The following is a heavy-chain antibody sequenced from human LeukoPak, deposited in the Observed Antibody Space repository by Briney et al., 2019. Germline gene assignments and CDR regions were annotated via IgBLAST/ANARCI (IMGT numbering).Heavy chain of an antibody. V-gene: IGHV3-48*02. CDR1: GFILSDYN. J-gene: IGHJ6*03. Sequence: GGSLRLSCAASGFILSDYNMNWVREAPGKGLEWGSFVRSISSTINYADSVKGRFTISRDNAKNSLYLQMNSLRDEDTAVYYCARGGVSNRYYYYTMDVWGKGTTVTVSS. CDR2: VRSISSTI. D-gene: IGHD6-6*01. CDR3: ARGGVSNRYYYYTMDV.